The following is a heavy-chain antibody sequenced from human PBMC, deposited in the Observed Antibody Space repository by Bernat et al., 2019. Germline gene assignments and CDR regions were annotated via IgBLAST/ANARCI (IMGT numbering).Heavy chain of an antibody. CDR2: ISYDGSNK. J-gene: IGHJ4*02. V-gene: IGHV3-30*18. CDR3: AKEANAYCGGDCYSFDY. Sequence: QVQLVESGGGVVQPGRSLRLSCAASGFTFSSYGMHWVRQAPGKGRGWVAVISYDGSNKYYADSVKGRFTISRDNSKNTLYLQMNSLRAEDTAVYYCAKEANAYCGGDCYSFDYWGQGTLVTVSS. CDR1: GFTFSSYG. D-gene: IGHD2-21*01.